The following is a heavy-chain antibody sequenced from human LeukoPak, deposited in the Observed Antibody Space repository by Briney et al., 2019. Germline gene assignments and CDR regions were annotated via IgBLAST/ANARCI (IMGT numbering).Heavy chain of an antibody. CDR3: AREYDY. CDR1: AVSISRHF. V-gene: IGHV4-59*11. Sequence: SETLSLTCNFSAVSISRHFWSWIRQTPEKGLEWLGYVFSSGSTNYNPSLKSRITISLDTSKHQFSLTLNSVTAADTAVYYCAREYDYWGLGTLVTVS. CDR2: VFSSGST. J-gene: IGHJ4*01.